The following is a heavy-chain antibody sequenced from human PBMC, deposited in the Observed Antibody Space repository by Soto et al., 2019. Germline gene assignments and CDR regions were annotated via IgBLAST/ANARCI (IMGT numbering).Heavy chain of an antibody. D-gene: IGHD1-26*01. CDR1: VFTFYSYA. V-gene: IGHV3-23*05. J-gene: IGHJ5*01. Sequence: WGSLILSCEAYVFTFYSYAMIWVRQAPGKGLEWVTAIDSDGTDTYYADFVKGRFTVSRDNSKNTLYLQMRSLTAEDTSLYYCAKGRLAVGSDWFDSWGPGTLVTVSS. CDR2: IDSDGTDT. CDR3: AKGRLAVGSDWFDS.